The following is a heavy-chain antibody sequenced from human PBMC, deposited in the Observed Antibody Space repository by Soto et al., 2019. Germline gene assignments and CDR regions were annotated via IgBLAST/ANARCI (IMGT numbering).Heavy chain of an antibody. D-gene: IGHD6-19*01. CDR2: INPSGGST. Sequence: ASVKVSCKASGYTFTSYYMHWVRQAPGQGLEWMGIINPSGGSTSYAQKFQGRVTMTRDTSTSTVYMELSSLRSEDTAVYYCARKLGGSSGWHGDAFDIWGQGTMVTVSS. V-gene: IGHV1-46*03. J-gene: IGHJ3*02. CDR3: ARKLGGSSGWHGDAFDI. CDR1: GYTFTSYY.